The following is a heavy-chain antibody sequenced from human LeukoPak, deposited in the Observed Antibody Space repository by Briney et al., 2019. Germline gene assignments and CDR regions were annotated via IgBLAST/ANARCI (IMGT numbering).Heavy chain of an antibody. J-gene: IGHJ4*02. Sequence: SETLSLTCTVSGGSISSYYWSWIRQPPGKGLEWIGYIYYSGSTNYNPSLKSRVTISVDTSKNQFSLKLTAVTAADTAVYYCARETPGAGHFDYWGQGSLVTVSS. CDR3: ARETPGAGHFDY. CDR2: IYYSGST. CDR1: GGSISSYY. D-gene: IGHD7-27*01. V-gene: IGHV4-59*01.